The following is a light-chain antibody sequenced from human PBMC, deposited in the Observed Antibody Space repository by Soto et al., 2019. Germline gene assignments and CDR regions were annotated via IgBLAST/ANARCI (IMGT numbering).Light chain of an antibody. CDR3: QQYYTYPRRT. J-gene: IGKJ1*01. V-gene: IGKV1-8*01. CDR2: AAS. Sequence: AIRMTQSPSSLSASTGDRVTITCRASQGISSYLAWYQQKPGKAPKLLIYAASTLQSGVPSRFSGSGSGTDFTLTISRLQSEDFATYYCQQYYTYPRRTFGQGTKVDIK. CDR1: QGISSY.